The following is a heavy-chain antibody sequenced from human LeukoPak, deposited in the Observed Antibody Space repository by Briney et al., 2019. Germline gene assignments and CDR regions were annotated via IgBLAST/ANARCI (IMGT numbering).Heavy chain of an antibody. J-gene: IGHJ4*02. V-gene: IGHV5-51*01. CDR1: GYIFTSYW. CDR2: IYPDDPET. CDR3: ARVTVGGGDLTY. Sequence: GESLKISCKGSGYIFTSYWIAWVRQMPGKGLEWMGIIYPDDPETRYGPSFQGQVTISVDKSICTAYLQWKSLKASDTAMYYCARVTVGGGDLTYWGQGTLVTVSS. D-gene: IGHD3-16*01.